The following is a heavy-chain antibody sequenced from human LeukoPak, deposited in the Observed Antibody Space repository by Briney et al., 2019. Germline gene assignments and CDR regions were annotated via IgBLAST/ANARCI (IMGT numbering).Heavy chain of an antibody. CDR2: FDPEDGET. Sequence: ASVKVSCKVSGYTLTELSMHWVRQAPGKGLEWMGGFDPEDGETIYAQKFQGRVTMTEDTSTDTAYMELSSLRSEDTAVYYCATDQGGYANYYYGMDVWGQGTTVTVSS. CDR3: ATDQGGYANYYYGMDV. V-gene: IGHV1-24*01. D-gene: IGHD5-12*01. J-gene: IGHJ6*02. CDR1: GYTLTELS.